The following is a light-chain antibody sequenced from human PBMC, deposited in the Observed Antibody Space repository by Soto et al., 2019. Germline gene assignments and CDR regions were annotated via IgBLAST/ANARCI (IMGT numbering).Light chain of an antibody. CDR2: EVS. V-gene: IGLV2-14*01. Sequence: QSVLTQPASVSGSPGQSIAISCTGTSSDVGAYDFVSWYQQYPGKTPKVLISEVSYRPSGVSDRFSGSKSGNTASLTISGLQAEDEADYYCSSYTTSSTYVFGTGTKLTVL. CDR3: SSYTTSSTYV. CDR1: SSDVGAYDF. J-gene: IGLJ1*01.